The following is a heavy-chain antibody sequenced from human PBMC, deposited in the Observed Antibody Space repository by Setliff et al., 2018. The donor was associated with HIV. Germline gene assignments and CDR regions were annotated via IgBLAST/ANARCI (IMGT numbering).Heavy chain of an antibody. CDR1: GGSITYSSYY. D-gene: IGHD3-16*01. CDR3: ARGGAVSADFDS. Sequence: SETLSLTCTVSGGSITYSSYYWGWIRQPPGKGLEWIGSMDSSGRTFYKPSLKSRLTISVDTSKNQFSLSLNSVTAADTAVYFCARGGAVSADFDSWGQGTLVTVSS. J-gene: IGHJ5*01. CDR2: MDSSGRT. V-gene: IGHV4-39*07.